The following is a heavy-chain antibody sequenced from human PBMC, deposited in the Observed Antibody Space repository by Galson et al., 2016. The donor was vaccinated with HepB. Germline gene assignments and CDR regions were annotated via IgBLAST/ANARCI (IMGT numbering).Heavy chain of an antibody. J-gene: IGHJ4*02. V-gene: IGHV3-23*01. D-gene: IGHD3-16*02. CDR3: ARIYYDYVWGNYRESHFDY. CDR2: ITRSGDAT. Sequence: SLRLSCAASGFSFSNSGMSWVRQAPGRGLEWVSGITRSGDATHYADIVQGRFTISRDNSKNTLYLQMNSLRAEDTALYYCARIYYDYVWGNYRESHFDYWGQGTLVTVSS. CDR1: GFSFSNSG.